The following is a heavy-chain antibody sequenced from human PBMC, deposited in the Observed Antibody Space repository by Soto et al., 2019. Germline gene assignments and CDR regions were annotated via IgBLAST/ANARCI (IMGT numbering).Heavy chain of an antibody. CDR2: VNSSGST. V-gene: IGHV4-34*01. CDR3: ARGGLTTGPPLT. D-gene: IGHD4-17*01. Sequence: QMQLQQWGAGLLKPSVTLSLTCSVYGGSFSGYYYYWIRQSPGKGLEWLGEVNSSGSTNYYPSLTSRVTISVETSKNKFTLPLRSVTAGGTAISYCARGGLTTGPPLTWGQGTLVTVSS. J-gene: IGHJ4*02. CDR1: GGSFSGYY.